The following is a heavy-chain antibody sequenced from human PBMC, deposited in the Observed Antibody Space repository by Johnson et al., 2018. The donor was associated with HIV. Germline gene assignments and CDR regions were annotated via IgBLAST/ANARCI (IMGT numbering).Heavy chain of an antibody. Sequence: QVQLVESGGGVVQPGKSLRLSCAASGFIFSNYPMHWVRQAPGKGLEWVAVISKDGANNYHADSVKGRFTISRDNSKNTLYLQMNSLRTEDTAVYYCARVRGGTGHGAFDIWGQGTMVTVSS. CDR1: GFIFSNYP. CDR2: ISKDGANN. CDR3: ARVRGGTGHGAFDI. V-gene: IGHV3-30*04. J-gene: IGHJ3*02.